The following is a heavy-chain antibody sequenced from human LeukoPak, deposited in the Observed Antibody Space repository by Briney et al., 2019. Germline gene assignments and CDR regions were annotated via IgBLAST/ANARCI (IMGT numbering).Heavy chain of an antibody. CDR1: GFTFSNAW. V-gene: IGHV3-15*01. CDR2: IKSKTDGGTT. J-gene: IGHJ4*02. CDR3: TSDDYVWGSYRYAHRIDY. Sequence: GGSLRLSCAASGFTFSNAWMSWVRQAPGKGLEWVGRIKSKTDGGTTDYAAPVKGRFTISRDDSKNTLYLQMNSLKTEDTAVYYCTSDDYVWGSYRYAHRIDYWGQGTLVTVSP. D-gene: IGHD3-16*02.